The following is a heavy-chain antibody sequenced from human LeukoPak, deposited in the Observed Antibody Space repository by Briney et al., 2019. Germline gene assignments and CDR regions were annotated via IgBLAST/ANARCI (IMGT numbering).Heavy chain of an antibody. D-gene: IGHD6-19*01. Sequence: SETLSLTCTVSGGSISNYFWGWIRQPAGKGLEWIGCIHDNGDSNHNPSLKSRVTMSVDTSKNQFSLKLSSVTAADTAVYYCARAGYSSGHSFDYWGQGTLVTVSS. CDR3: ARAGYSSGHSFDY. J-gene: IGHJ4*02. CDR1: GGSISNYF. CDR2: IHDNGDS. V-gene: IGHV4-4*07.